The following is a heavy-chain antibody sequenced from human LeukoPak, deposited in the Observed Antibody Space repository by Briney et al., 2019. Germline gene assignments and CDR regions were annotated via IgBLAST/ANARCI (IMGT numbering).Heavy chain of an antibody. D-gene: IGHD3-9*01. J-gene: IGHJ4*02. CDR2: ITGGGSGI. CDR1: GFTFGNYA. V-gene: IGHV3-23*01. Sequence: PGASLRLSCAASGFTFGNYAMSWVRHAPGGGLEWVSAITGGGSGIYYADSMKRRFTISRDNTKIPLYLQINSLRAEDTVVYYCAKWEDCDVLTAYYVSDYWGQGTLVTVSS. CDR3: AKWEDCDVLTAYYVSDY.